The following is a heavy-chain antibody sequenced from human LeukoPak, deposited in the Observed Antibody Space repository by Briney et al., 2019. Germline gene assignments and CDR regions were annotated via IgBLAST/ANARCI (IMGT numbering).Heavy chain of an antibody. Sequence: PGGSLRLSCTASGFTFSSYAMSWVRQAPGKGLEWVSAISGSGGSTYYADSVKGRFTISRDSSKNTLYLQMNSLRAEDTAVYYCAKSGSYYPYYFDYWGQGTLVTVSS. J-gene: IGHJ4*02. D-gene: IGHD1-26*01. CDR2: ISGSGGST. CDR3: AKSGSYYPYYFDY. V-gene: IGHV3-23*01. CDR1: GFTFSSYA.